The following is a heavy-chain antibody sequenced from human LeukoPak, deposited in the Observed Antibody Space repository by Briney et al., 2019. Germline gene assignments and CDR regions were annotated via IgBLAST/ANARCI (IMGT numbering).Heavy chain of an antibody. Sequence: GGSLRLSCAASGFTFSSYALSWVRQAPGKGLEWVSAVSGSGGGTYYANSVKGRFTISRDNSRDTLYLQMNSLRAEDTALYFCAKTPDYYGSGSSSYIDCWGQGTLVSVSS. D-gene: IGHD3-10*01. CDR2: VSGSGGGT. J-gene: IGHJ4*02. CDR3: AKTPDYYGSGSSSYIDC. CDR1: GFTFSSYA. V-gene: IGHV3-23*01.